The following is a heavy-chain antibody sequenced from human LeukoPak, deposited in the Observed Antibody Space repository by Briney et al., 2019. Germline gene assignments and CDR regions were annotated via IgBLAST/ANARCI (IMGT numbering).Heavy chain of an antibody. D-gene: IGHD2-2*02. CDR1: GYTFTSYY. CDR3: AREIGYCSSTCCYKRAFDI. J-gene: IGHJ3*02. Sequence: KVSCKASGYTFTSYYMHWVRQAPGQGLERMGIINPSGGRTIYAQKFQGRVTMTRDTSTSTVYMEMSSLRYEDTAVYNCAREIGYCSSTCCYKRAFDIWGQGTMVTVSS. CDR2: INPSGGRT. V-gene: IGHV1-46*01.